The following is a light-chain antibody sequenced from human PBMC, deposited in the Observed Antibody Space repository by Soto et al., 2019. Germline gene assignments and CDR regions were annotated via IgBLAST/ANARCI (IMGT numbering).Light chain of an antibody. CDR2: GAS. CDR3: QQYGSAPDT. V-gene: IGKV3-20*01. CDR1: QSVSSSY. Sequence: TLSLSPGERATLSCRASQSVSSSYLAWYQQKTGQAPRLLIYGASSSATGIPDRFSGSGSGTDFTFIISRLESEDFAVYYCQQYGSAPDTFGGGTKVDIK. J-gene: IGKJ4*01.